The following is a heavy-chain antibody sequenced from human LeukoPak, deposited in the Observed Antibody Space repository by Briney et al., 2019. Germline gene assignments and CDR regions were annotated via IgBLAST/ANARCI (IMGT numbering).Heavy chain of an antibody. V-gene: IGHV3-9*01. CDR1: GFTFDDYA. CDR2: IGWNSGSI. Sequence: QPGRSLRLSCAASGFTFDDYAMHWVRQAPGKGLEWVSGIGWNSGSIGYADSVNGRFTISRDNAKNSLYLQMNSLRAEDTALYYCAKATLYGDYGCDYWGQGTLVTVSS. D-gene: IGHD4-17*01. J-gene: IGHJ4*02. CDR3: AKATLYGDYGCDY.